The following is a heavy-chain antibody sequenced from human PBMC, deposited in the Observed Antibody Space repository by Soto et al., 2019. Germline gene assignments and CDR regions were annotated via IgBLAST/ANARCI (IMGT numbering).Heavy chain of an antibody. CDR3: ASDVGYCRSGTCYREWFDP. CDR1: GYTFTTHG. V-gene: IGHV1-18*01. D-gene: IGHD2-15*01. Sequence: QVQLVQSGVEVKKPGASVKVSCKASGYTFTTHGISWVRQAPGQGLEWMGWVSGDNGHTNYAQSLQGSVTMTTDTSTNTAYLERRSLRSDDTAVSYCASDVGYCRSGTCYREWFDPWGQGTLVTVSS. CDR2: VSGDNGHT. J-gene: IGHJ5*02.